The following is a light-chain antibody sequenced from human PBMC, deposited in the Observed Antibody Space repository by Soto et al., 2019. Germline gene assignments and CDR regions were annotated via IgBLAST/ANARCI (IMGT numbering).Light chain of an antibody. J-gene: IGLJ2*01. CDR3: ASYTPSRTLV. Sequence: QSALTQPASVSGSPGQSITISCTGTSSDIGGYNFVSWHHQHPGKAPKLLIYAVTNRPSGIPDRFSGSKSGNTASLTISGLQAEDGADYYCASYTPSRTLVFGGGTELTVL. CDR2: AVT. CDR1: SSDIGGYNF. V-gene: IGLV2-14*01.